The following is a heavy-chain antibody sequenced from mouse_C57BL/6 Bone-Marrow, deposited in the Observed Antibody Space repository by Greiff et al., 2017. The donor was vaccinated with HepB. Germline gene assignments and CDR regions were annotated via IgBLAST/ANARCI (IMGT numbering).Heavy chain of an antibody. J-gene: IGHJ4*01. CDR3: TRNSYGNLGVYYAMDY. Sequence: VQLQQSGTVLARPGASVKMSCKTSGYTFTSYWMHWVKQRPGQGLEWIGAIYPGNSDTSYNQKFKGKAKLTAVTSASTAYMELSSLTNEDSAVYYCTRNSYGNLGVYYAMDYWGQGTSVTVST. CDR1: GYTFTSYW. CDR2: IYPGNSDT. D-gene: IGHD2-1*01. V-gene: IGHV1-5*01.